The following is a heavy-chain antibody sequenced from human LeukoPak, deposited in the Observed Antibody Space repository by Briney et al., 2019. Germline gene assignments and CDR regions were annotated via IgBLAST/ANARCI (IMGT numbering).Heavy chain of an antibody. J-gene: IGHJ4*02. CDR3: ARAFYDFLTGYPAYFDH. D-gene: IGHD3-9*01. CDR2: ISGSGDNT. V-gene: IGHV3-23*01. CDR1: GFTFSSHG. Sequence: GGSLRLSCAASGFTFSSHGMRWVRQAPGKGLEWVSTISGSGDNTFYADSVKGRFTISRENSKNALYLQMNSRRAEDTVVYYCARAFYDFLTGYPAYFDHWGQGTLVTVSS.